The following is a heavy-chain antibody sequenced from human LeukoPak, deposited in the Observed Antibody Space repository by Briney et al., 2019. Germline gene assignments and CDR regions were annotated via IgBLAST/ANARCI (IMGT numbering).Heavy chain of an antibody. CDR1: GFTLSNHW. V-gene: IGHV4-34*01. CDR2: INHSGST. CDR3: ARPTSGDIAAAVDAFDI. D-gene: IGHD6-13*01. Sequence: GSLRLSCAASGFTLSNHWMTWICQPPGKGLEWIGEINHSGSTNYNPSLRSRVTISVDTSKNQFSLKLSSVTAADTAVYYCARPTSGDIAAAVDAFDIWGQGTMVTVSS. J-gene: IGHJ3*02.